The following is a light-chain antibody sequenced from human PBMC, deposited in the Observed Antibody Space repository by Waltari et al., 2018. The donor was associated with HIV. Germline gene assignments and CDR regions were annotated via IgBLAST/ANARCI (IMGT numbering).Light chain of an antibody. V-gene: IGLV2-23*02. CDR3: CSYANAGRT. CDR2: EIT. Sequence: QSALTQPASVSGSPGQSITISCIGITNDVGNYNLVSWYQQHPGKAPKLIIYEITKRPAGVSNRFSGSKSCNTASLTISGLQADDEADYYCCSYANAGRTFGGGTKLTVL. CDR1: TNDVGNYNL. J-gene: IGLJ2*01.